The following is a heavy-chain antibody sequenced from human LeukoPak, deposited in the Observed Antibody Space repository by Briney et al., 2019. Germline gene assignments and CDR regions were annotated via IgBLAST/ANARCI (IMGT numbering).Heavy chain of an antibody. CDR1: GGSIRSYY. D-gene: IGHD3-22*01. V-gene: IGHV4-59*12. J-gene: IGHJ4*02. CDR2: IYYSGST. Sequence: SETLSLTCTVSGGSIRSYYWSWIRQPPGKGLEWIGYIYYSGSTYYNPSLKSRVTISVDTSKNQFSLKLSSVTAADTAVYYCARTRDYYDSSGYPRGYYFDYWGQGTLVTVSS. CDR3: ARTRDYYDSSGYPRGYYFDY.